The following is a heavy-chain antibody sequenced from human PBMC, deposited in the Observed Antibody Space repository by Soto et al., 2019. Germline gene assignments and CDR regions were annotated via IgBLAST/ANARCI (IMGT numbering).Heavy chain of an antibody. CDR1: GFTFSSYG. J-gene: IGHJ4*02. CDR2: IWYDGSSE. D-gene: IGHD5-12*01. V-gene: IGHV3-33*01. CDR3: ARGGWLQLGGDY. Sequence: QVQLVESGGGVVQPGRSLRLSCATSGFTFSSYGMHWVRQAPGKGLEWVAVIWYDGSSEYYADSVKGRFTISRDNSKKTMYLQMNSLRVEATAVYYCARGGWLQLGGDYWGQGTLVTVSS.